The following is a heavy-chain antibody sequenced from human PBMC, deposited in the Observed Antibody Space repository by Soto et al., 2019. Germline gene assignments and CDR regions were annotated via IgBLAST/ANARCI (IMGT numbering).Heavy chain of an antibody. CDR2: IIPIFGTA. Sequence: QVQLVQSGAEVKKPGSWVKASCKASGGPSRSNSINGVRRAPGQGLEWMGEIIPIFGTANYAQKFQGRVTITADESTSTAYMELSSLRSEDTAVYYCARDGGRHSGGIDYWGQGTLVTVSS. V-gene: IGHV1-69*01. D-gene: IGHD1-26*01. CDR3: ARDGGRHSGGIDY. J-gene: IGHJ4*02. CDR1: GGPSRSNS.